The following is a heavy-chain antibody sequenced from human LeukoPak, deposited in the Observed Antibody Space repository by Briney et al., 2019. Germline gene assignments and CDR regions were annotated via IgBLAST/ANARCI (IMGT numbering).Heavy chain of an antibody. J-gene: IGHJ5*02. CDR3: ASRKVVVVTALNWFDP. V-gene: IGHV4-34*01. CDR2: IKHSGST. Sequence: SETLSLTCAVYGGSFSGYYWSWIRQPPGKGLEWIGEIKHSGSTNYNPSLKSRVTISVDTSKNQFSLKLSSVTAADTAVYYCASRKVVVVTALNWFDPWGQGTLVTVSS. CDR1: GGSFSGYY. D-gene: IGHD2-21*02.